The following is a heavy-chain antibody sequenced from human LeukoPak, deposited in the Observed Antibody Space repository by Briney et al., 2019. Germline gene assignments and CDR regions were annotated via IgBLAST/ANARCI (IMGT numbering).Heavy chain of an antibody. CDR1: GFTFSSYA. CDR2: IYYSGST. D-gene: IGHD2-2*01. Sequence: GSLRLSCAASGFTFSSYAMHWIRQPPGKGLEWIGYIYYSGSTNYNPSLKSRVTISVDTSKNQFSLKLSSVTAADTAVYYCARTGCSSTSCNYPYYFDYWGQGTLVTVSS. CDR3: ARTGCSSTSCNYPYYFDY. V-gene: IGHV4-59*01. J-gene: IGHJ4*02.